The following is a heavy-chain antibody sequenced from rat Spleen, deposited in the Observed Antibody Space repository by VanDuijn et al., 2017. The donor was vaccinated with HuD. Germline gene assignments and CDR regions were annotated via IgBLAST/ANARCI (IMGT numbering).Heavy chain of an antibody. V-gene: IGHV5-29*01. CDR2: ISYDGTAT. Sequence: EVQLVESGGGLVQPGRSMKLSCAASGFTFSNYGMAWVRQAPTKGLEWVASISYDGTATYYRDSVKGRFTLSRDNAKSTLYLQMGSLRSEDTATYFCARLGGLRNWFATGAKALWSLSLQ. CDR1: GFTFSNYG. D-gene: IGHD4-3*01. CDR3: ARLGGLRNWFAT. J-gene: IGHJ3*01.